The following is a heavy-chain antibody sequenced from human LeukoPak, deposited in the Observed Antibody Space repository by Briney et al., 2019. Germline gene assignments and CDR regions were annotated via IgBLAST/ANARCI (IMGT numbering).Heavy chain of an antibody. V-gene: IGHV3-30*03. D-gene: IGHD3-22*01. CDR2: ISYDGSNK. CDR3: ARGYYDSSGSDAFDI. CDR1: EFTFSSYS. Sequence: GGSLRLSCAASEFTFSSYSMNWVRQAPGKGLGWVAVISYDGSNKYYADSVKGRFTISRDNSKNTLYLQMNSLRAEDTAVYYCARGYYDSSGSDAFDIWGQGTMVTVSS. J-gene: IGHJ3*02.